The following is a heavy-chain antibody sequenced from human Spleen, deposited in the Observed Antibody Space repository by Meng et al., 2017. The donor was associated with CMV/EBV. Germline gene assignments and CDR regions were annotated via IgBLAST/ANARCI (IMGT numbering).Heavy chain of an antibody. J-gene: IGHJ4*02. CDR3: AKINSRYYYDSSGYYSY. V-gene: IGHV3-23*01. D-gene: IGHD3-22*01. CDR2: ISGSGGST. CDR1: FTLSSYA. Sequence: FTLSSYAMSWVRQAPGKGLEWVSAISGSGGSTYYADSVKGRFTISRDNSKNTLYLQMNSLRAEDTAVYYCAKINSRYYYDSSGYYSYWGQGTLVTVSS.